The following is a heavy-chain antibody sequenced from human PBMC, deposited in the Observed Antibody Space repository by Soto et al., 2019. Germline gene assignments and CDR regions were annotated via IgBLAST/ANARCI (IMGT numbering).Heavy chain of an antibody. Sequence: SETLSLTCTVSGGSISSGNYYWSWIRQPPGKGLEWIGFISYSGTTHYSASLRSRASISVDTSKNQFSLDLSSVTAADTAVYYCATMGTPVTGLYYFDYWGQGTLVTVSS. J-gene: IGHJ4*02. D-gene: IGHD4-17*01. CDR3: ATMGTPVTGLYYFDY. CDR2: ISYSGTT. V-gene: IGHV4-30-4*01. CDR1: GGSISSGNYY.